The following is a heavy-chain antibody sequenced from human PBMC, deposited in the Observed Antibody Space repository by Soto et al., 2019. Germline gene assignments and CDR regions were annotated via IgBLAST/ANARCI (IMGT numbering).Heavy chain of an antibody. J-gene: IGHJ4*01. CDR1: GYTFTSYD. V-gene: IGHV1-8*01. Sequence: GASVKVSCKASGYTFTSYDINWVRQATGQGLEWMGWMNPNSGNTGYAQKFQGRVTMTRNTSISTAYMELSSLRSEDTAVYYCARRLESKGGITAMVRGVIITLGYWG. D-gene: IGHD3-10*01. CDR2: MNPNSGNT. CDR3: ARRLESKGGITAMVRGVIITLGY.